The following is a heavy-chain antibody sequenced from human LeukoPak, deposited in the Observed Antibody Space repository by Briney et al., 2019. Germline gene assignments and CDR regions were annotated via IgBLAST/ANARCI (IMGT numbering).Heavy chain of an antibody. Sequence: GGSLRLSCAASGFTVSSNYMSWVRQAPGKGLEWVSVIYPGGSTYYADSVKGRFTISRDNSKNTLYLQMNSLRAEDTAVHYCTGRGLYSSSWWAFDVWGQGTVVTVSS. J-gene: IGHJ3*01. CDR2: IYPGGST. V-gene: IGHV3-53*01. CDR1: GFTVSSNY. D-gene: IGHD6-13*01. CDR3: TGRGLYSSSWWAFDV.